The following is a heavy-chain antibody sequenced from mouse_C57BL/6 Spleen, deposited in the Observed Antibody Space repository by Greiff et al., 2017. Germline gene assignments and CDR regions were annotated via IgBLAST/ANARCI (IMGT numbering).Heavy chain of an antibody. Sequence: EVMLVESGGGLVQPGGSLKLSCAASGFTFSDYYMYWVRQTPEKRLEWVAYISNGGGSTYYPDTVKGRFTISRDNAKNTLYLQMSRLKSEDTAMYYCARPSFTSGFAYWGQGTLVTVSA. V-gene: IGHV5-12*01. J-gene: IGHJ3*01. CDR2: ISNGGGST. CDR3: ARPSFTSGFAY. D-gene: IGHD5-1*01. CDR1: GFTFSDYY.